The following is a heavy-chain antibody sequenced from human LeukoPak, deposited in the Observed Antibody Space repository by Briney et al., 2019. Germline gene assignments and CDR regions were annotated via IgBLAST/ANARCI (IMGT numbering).Heavy chain of an antibody. CDR2: IYST. CDR3: ARHSGDTGYGGYFDY. J-gene: IGHJ4*02. V-gene: IGHV4-61*02. Sequence: SETLSLTCTVSGDSISSGRYYWSWARQPAGKGLEWIGRIYSTNYNPSLKSRVTISVDMSKNQFSLNLRSVTAADTAVYYCARHSGDTGYGGYFDYWGQGTLVTVSS. D-gene: IGHD5-12*01. CDR1: GDSISSGRYY.